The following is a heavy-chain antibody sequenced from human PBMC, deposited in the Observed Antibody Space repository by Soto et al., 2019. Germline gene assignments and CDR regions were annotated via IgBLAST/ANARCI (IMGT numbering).Heavy chain of an antibody. Sequence: SETLSLTCTVSGGSISSTSYYWGWIRQPPGKGLEWIGSISYSGSTYYNPSLKSRVTMSVDTSENQFSLKLSSVTAADTAVYYCARFLYYDVLTGYYIPYSDFWGQGTRVTVAS. CDR2: ISYSGST. D-gene: IGHD3-9*01. CDR3: ARFLYYDVLTGYYIPYSDF. V-gene: IGHV4-39*01. J-gene: IGHJ4*02. CDR1: GGSISSTSYY.